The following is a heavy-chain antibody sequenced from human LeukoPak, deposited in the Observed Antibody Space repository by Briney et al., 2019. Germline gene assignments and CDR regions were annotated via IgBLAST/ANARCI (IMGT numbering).Heavy chain of an antibody. CDR3: AKGVKDFDY. CDR2: ISSSGAST. D-gene: IGHD4-23*01. Sequence: GGSLRLSCAASGFTFSSYAMSWVRQAPGKGLEWVSAISSSGASTYYADSVKGRFTISRDNSKNTLYLQMNSLRADDTAVYYCAKGVKDFDYWGQGTLVTVSS. CDR1: GFTFSSYA. J-gene: IGHJ4*02. V-gene: IGHV3-23*01.